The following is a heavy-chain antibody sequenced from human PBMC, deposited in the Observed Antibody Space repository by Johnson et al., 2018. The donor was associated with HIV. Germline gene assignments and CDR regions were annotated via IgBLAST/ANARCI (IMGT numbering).Heavy chain of an antibody. Sequence: VQLVESGGGLVKPGGSLRLSCAASGFSFSDYFVSWIRQAPGKGLDWVANIKQDGGEKYYVDSVKGRFIISRDNAKNSLFLQMNSLRAGDTALYYCVSVVRMPFSSDWKAFHIWGQGTLVSVSS. CDR2: IKQDGGEK. J-gene: IGHJ3*02. D-gene: IGHD6-19*01. CDR3: VSVVRMPFSSDWKAFHI. CDR1: GFSFSDYF. V-gene: IGHV3-7*02.